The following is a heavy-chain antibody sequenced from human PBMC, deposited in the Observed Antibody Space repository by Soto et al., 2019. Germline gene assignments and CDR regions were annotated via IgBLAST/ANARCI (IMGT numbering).Heavy chain of an antibody. CDR2: VYSGGGT. J-gene: IGHJ6*02. CDR1: GGSLRGYS. CDR3: AREKIPMSPHYFYYGMDV. V-gene: IGHV4-59*01. Sequence: SETLSLTCTVSGGSLRGYSWSWIRQSPGKGLEWIGYVYSGGGTNYSPSFMGRVTISVDTTDNQFPLKLNSVTAADTAVYYCAREKIPMSPHYFYYGMDVWGQGTTVTVSS. D-gene: IGHD3-9*01.